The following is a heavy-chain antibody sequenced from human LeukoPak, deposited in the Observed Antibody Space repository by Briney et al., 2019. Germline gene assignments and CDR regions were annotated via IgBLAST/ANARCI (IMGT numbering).Heavy chain of an antibody. J-gene: IGHJ4*02. V-gene: IGHV3-64*01. Sequence: GGSLRLSCAASGFTFSSYAMHWVRQAPGKGLEYVSAISSNGGSTYYANSVKGRFTISRDNSKNTLYLQMNSLRAEDTAVYYCAKDPRKYSGSYYYWGQGTLVTVSS. D-gene: IGHD1-26*01. CDR3: AKDPRKYSGSYYY. CDR2: ISSNGGST. CDR1: GFTFSSYA.